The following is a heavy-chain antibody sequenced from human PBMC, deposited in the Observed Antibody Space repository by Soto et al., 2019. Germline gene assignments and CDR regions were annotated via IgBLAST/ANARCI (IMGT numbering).Heavy chain of an antibody. V-gene: IGHV4-59*08. CDR2: IYYSGST. D-gene: IGHD6-19*01. Sequence: SETLSLTCTVSGGSINSYYWSWIRQPPGKGLEWIGYIYYSGSTNYNPSLKSRVTISVDTSKNQFSLRLSSVTAADTAVYYCADMRGQWLPRDWGQGILVTVSS. J-gene: IGHJ4*02. CDR3: ADMRGQWLPRD. CDR1: GGSINSYY.